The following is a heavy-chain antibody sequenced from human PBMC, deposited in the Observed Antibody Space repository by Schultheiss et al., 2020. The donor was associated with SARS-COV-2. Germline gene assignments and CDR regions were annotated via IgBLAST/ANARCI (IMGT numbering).Heavy chain of an antibody. CDR2: ISGSGGST. CDR3: TTDRGSSWYQGY. V-gene: IGHV3-23*01. D-gene: IGHD6-13*01. CDR1: GFTFSSYA. Sequence: GGSLRLSCAASGFTFSSYAMSWVRQAPGKGLEWVSAISGSGGSTYYADSVKGRFTISRHNSKNTLYLQMNSLKTEDTAVYYCTTDRGSSWYQGYWGQGTLVTVSS. J-gene: IGHJ4*02.